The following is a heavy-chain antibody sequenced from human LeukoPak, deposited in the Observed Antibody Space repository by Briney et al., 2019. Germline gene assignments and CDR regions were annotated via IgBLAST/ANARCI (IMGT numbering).Heavy chain of an antibody. CDR2: ITSNLNTI. CDR3: VLGGYDSPYLGFDY. D-gene: IGHD3-22*01. V-gene: IGHV3-48*04. Sequence: GGSLRLSCAASGFTFSSHWMSWVRQAPGKGLEWLAYITSNLNTIYYADSVKGRFTISRDNAKNSLYLQMNSLRAEDTAVYYCVLGGYDSPYLGFDYWGQGTLVTVSS. CDR1: GFTFSSHW. J-gene: IGHJ4*02.